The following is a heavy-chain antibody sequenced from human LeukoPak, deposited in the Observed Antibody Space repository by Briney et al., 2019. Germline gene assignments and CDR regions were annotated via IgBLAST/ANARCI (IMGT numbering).Heavy chain of an antibody. CDR2: ISSSSSSYI. CDR1: GFTFSSYS. CDR3: ARGPGQQLVLRGMDV. V-gene: IGHV3-21*01. J-gene: IGHJ6*04. Sequence: PGGSLRLSCAASGFTFSSYSMNWVRQAPGKGLEWVSSISSSSSSYIYYADSVKGRFTISRDNAKNSLYLQMNSLRAEDTAVYYCARGPGQQLVLRGMDVWGKGTTVTVSS. D-gene: IGHD6-13*01.